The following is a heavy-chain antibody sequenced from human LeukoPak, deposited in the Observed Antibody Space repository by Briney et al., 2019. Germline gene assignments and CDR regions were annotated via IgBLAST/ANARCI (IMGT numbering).Heavy chain of an antibody. J-gene: IGHJ4*02. CDR1: GFTFSSYS. CDR2: ISSSSSTR. Sequence: GGSLRLSCAASGFTFSSYSMNWVRQAPGKGLEWVSYISSSSSTRYYTDAVRGRFTISRDNDQNLLYLQMTSLRAEDTAVYFCARDFLRSPWGTYRYKAPPPFDYWGQGTLVTVSS. CDR3: ARDFLRSPWGTYRYKAPPPFDY. V-gene: IGHV3-48*01. D-gene: IGHD3-16*02.